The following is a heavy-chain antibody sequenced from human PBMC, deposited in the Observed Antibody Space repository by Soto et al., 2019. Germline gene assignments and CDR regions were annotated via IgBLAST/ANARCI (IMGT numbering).Heavy chain of an antibody. CDR3: ARGRSSIAARRSKNYYMDV. D-gene: IGHD6-6*01. J-gene: IGHJ6*03. Sequence: SETLSLTCTVSGGSISSGGYYWSWIRQHPGKGLEWIGYIYYSGSTYYNPSLKSRVTISVDTSKNQFSLKLSSVTAADTAVYYCARGRSSIAARRSKNYYMDVWGKGTTVTVSS. V-gene: IGHV4-31*03. CDR2: IYYSGST. CDR1: GGSISSGGYY.